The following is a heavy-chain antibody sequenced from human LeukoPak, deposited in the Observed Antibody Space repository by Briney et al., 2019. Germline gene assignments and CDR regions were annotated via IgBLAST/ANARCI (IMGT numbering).Heavy chain of an antibody. J-gene: IGHJ4*02. CDR3: ARDRSDGSGYYGYYFDY. V-gene: IGHV4-61*01. Sequence: PSETLSLTCTVSGGSISSSSSYWSWIRQPPGKGLEWIGHIYYSGSTDYNPSLRSRVTISVDTSKNQFSLRLSSVTAADTAVYYCARDRSDGSGYYGYYFDYWGQGTLVSVSS. D-gene: IGHD3-22*01. CDR1: GGSISSSSSY. CDR2: IYYSGST.